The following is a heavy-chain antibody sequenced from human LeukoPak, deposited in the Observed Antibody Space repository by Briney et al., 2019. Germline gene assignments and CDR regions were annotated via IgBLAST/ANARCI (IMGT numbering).Heavy chain of an antibody. J-gene: IGHJ4*02. V-gene: IGHV4-39*07. Sequence: SETLSLTCTVSGGSISSSSYYWGWIRQPPGKGLEWIGGIYYSGSTYYNPSLKSRVTISVDTSKNQFSLKLSSVTAADTAVYYCASGAVYYYDSSGYYRDHFDYWGQGTLVTVSS. D-gene: IGHD3-22*01. CDR2: IYYSGST. CDR3: ASGAVYYYDSSGYYRDHFDY. CDR1: GGSISSSSYY.